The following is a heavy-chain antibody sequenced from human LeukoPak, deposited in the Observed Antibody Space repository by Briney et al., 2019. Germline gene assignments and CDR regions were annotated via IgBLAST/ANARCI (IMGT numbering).Heavy chain of an antibody. J-gene: IGHJ3*02. CDR2: ISGSGGST. Sequence: GGSLRLSCAASGFTFSSYAMSWVRQAPGKGREWVSAISGSGGSTYYADSVKGRFTISRDNHKNTLYLQMNSLRAEDTAVYYCAKDALDIVVVVAATLGSAFDIWGQGTMVTVSS. CDR3: AKDALDIVVVVAATLGSAFDI. V-gene: IGHV3-23*01. D-gene: IGHD2-15*01. CDR1: GFTFSSYA.